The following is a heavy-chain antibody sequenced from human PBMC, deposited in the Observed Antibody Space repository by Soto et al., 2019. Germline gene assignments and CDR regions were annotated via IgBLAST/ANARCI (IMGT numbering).Heavy chain of an antibody. D-gene: IGHD3-3*01. V-gene: IGHV3-30-3*01. CDR2: ISYDGSNK. CDR3: ARDGDYDFWSQWGYYYYGMDV. Sequence: GGSMRLSCAASGFTFSSYAVHWVRQAPGKGLEWVAVISYDGSNKYYADSVKGRFTISRDNSKNTLYLQMNSLRAEDTAVYYCARDGDYDFWSQWGYYYYGMDVWGQGTTVTVSS. J-gene: IGHJ6*02. CDR1: GFTFSSYA.